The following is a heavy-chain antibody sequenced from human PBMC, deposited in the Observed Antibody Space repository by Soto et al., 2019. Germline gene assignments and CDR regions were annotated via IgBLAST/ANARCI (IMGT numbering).Heavy chain of an antibody. D-gene: IGHD3-22*01. Sequence: QVQLVESGGGVVQPGTSLRLSCAASGSTFSSYGMHWVHQAPGKGLEWVAVISYDGRNKRYVDSVKGRFTISRDNSKNTLDLQMNSLRAEDTAMYYCAKDTYYHDSSGYYTFDNWGQGTLVTVSS. CDR3: AKDTYYHDSSGYYTFDN. J-gene: IGHJ4*02. CDR1: GSTFSSYG. V-gene: IGHV3-30*18. CDR2: ISYDGRNK.